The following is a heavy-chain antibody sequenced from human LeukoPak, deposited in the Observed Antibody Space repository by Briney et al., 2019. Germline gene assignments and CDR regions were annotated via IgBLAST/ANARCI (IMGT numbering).Heavy chain of an antibody. CDR2: MYYGGSP. V-gene: IGHV4-59*13. Sequence: SETLSLTCTVSGGSISSFYWSWIRQPPGKGLEWIGYMYYGGSPNYNPSLKSRVITSLDTSKKQFTLKLNSVTTADTAVYYCVTGRYSYGWYDHWGQGILVIVSS. CDR3: VTGRYSYGWYDH. CDR1: GGSISSFY. D-gene: IGHD1-26*01. J-gene: IGHJ5*02.